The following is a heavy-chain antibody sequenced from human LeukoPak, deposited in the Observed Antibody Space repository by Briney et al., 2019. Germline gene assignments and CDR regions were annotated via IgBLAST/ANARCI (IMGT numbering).Heavy chain of an antibody. Sequence: PGGSLRLSCAASGFTFDDYAMHWVRQAPGKGLEWVSLISWDGGSTYYADSVKGRFTISRDNSKNTLYLQMNSLIAEDTAVYYCASPLGYCTNGVCYGYWGQGTLVTVSS. D-gene: IGHD2-8*01. V-gene: IGHV3-43D*03. J-gene: IGHJ4*02. CDR2: ISWDGGST. CDR3: ASPLGYCTNGVCYGY. CDR1: GFTFDDYA.